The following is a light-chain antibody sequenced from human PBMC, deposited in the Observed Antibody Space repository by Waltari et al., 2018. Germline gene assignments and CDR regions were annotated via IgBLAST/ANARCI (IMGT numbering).Light chain of an antibody. V-gene: IGKV3-20*01. CDR1: QSVSNNF. J-gene: IGKJ4*01. CDR2: GAS. Sequence: AIQSVSNNFLNWYQHKPGQAPRLLIYGASSRATGIPDRFSGSGSGTDFTLTISRLEPEDFAVYYCQQYDSIVLTFGGGTKVEI. CDR3: QQYDSIVLT.